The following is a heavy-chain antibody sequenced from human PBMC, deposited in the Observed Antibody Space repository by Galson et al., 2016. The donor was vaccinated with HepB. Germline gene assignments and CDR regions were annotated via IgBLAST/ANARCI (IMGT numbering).Heavy chain of an antibody. CDR1: GYTFTYYY. Sequence: SVKVSCKASGYTFTYYYMHWVRQAPGQGLEWMGIINPSVGTTTYAPKFQGSVTMTTDKSPSTAYMELSSLGSADTAVYYCARGADSVYDLGDYWGQGTLVTVSS. V-gene: IGHV1-46*01. J-gene: IGHJ4*02. D-gene: IGHD5/OR15-5a*01. CDR2: INPSVGTT. CDR3: ARGADSVYDLGDY.